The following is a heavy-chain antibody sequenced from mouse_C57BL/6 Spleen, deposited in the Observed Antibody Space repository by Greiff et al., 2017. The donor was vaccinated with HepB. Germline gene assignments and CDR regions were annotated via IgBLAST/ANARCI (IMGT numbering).Heavy chain of an antibody. CDR1: GYTFTSYG. CDR2: IYPRSGNT. Sequence: VKLQESGAELARPGASVKLSCKASGYTFTSYGISWVKQRTGQGLEWIGEIYPRSGNTYYNEKFKGKATLTADKSSSTAYMELRSLTSEDSAVYFCAREIGDYDGAWFAYWGQGTLVTVSA. J-gene: IGHJ3*01. CDR3: AREIGDYDGAWFAY. D-gene: IGHD2-4*01. V-gene: IGHV1-81*01.